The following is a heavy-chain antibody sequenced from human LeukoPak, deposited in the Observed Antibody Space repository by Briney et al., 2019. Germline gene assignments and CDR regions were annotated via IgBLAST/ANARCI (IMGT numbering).Heavy chain of an antibody. CDR1: GFTFSSYA. V-gene: IGHV3-30*02. CDR2: IRYDGSNK. Sequence: TGGSLRLSCAASGFTFSSYAMSWVRQAPGKGLEWVAFIRYDGSNKYYADSVKGRFTISRDNSKNTLYLQMNSLRAEDTAVYYCAKDFASGIDYWGQGTLVTVSS. CDR3: AKDFASGIDY. J-gene: IGHJ4*02.